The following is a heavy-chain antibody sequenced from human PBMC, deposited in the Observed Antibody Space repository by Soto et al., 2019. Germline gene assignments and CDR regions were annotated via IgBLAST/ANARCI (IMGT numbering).Heavy chain of an antibody. J-gene: IGHJ3*02. D-gene: IGHD3-22*01. CDR2: ISGNSGSL. CDR3: AKSTLILVVNDAFDI. Sequence: EVQLVESGGGLVQPGRSLRLSCAASGFTFDDYAIHWVRQAPGKGLEWVSGISGNSGSLGYSDSVKGRFTISRDNAKNSLYLQMNRLRAEDTALDYGAKSTLILVVNDAFDIWGQGTMVTVSS. CDR1: GFTFDDYA. V-gene: IGHV3-9*01.